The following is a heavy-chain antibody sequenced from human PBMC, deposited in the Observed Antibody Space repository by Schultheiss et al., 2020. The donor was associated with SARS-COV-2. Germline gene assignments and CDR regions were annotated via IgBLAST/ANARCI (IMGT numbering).Heavy chain of an antibody. J-gene: IGHJ6*03. V-gene: IGHV3-21*01. D-gene: IGHD3-3*01. CDR1: GFTFSSYT. Sequence: GESLKISCAASGFTFSSYTINWVRQAPGKGLEWVSSITSGSSYIYYADSVKGRFTISRDNAKNSLYLQMNTLRAEDTAVYYCARERITIFGVVIPMDVWGKGTTVTVSS. CDR2: ITSGSSYI. CDR3: ARERITIFGVVIPMDV.